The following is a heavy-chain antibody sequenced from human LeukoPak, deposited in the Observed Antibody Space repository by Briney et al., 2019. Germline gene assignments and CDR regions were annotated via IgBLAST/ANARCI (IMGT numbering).Heavy chain of an antibody. CDR1: GYTLTELS. V-gene: IGHV1-24*01. CDR3: ATRAKKWLSTHYFDY. J-gene: IGHJ4*02. Sequence: GASVKVSCKVSGYTLTELSMHWVRQAPGKGLEWMGGFDPEDGETIYAQKFQGRVTMTEDTSTDTAYMELSSLRSEDTAVYYCATRAKKWLSTHYFDYWGQGTLVTVSS. D-gene: IGHD3-22*01. CDR2: FDPEDGET.